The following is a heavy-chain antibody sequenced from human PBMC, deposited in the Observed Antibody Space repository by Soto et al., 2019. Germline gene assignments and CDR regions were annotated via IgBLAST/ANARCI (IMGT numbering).Heavy chain of an antibody. Sequence: SATLSLTCIVPGGSIANYYSSWIRQASGKGGKWNGYVYHNGRTSYNPSLKRQVSISVDRSKNQFSLNVSSVTAADTAVYYCAREDRISAPCRIWFHPWGQGTLVTVSS. CDR3: AREDRISAPCRIWFHP. CDR2: VYHNGRT. V-gene: IGHV4-59*01. D-gene: IGHD6-6*01. CDR1: GGSIANYY. J-gene: IGHJ5*02.